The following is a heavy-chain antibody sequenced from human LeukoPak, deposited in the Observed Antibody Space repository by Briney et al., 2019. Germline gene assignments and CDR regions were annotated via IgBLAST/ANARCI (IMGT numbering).Heavy chain of an antibody. J-gene: IGHJ5*02. V-gene: IGHV3-66*01. CDR3: ARDRAPMVRGVINWFDP. D-gene: IGHD3-10*01. Sequence: PGGSLRLSCAASGFTVSSNYMSWVRQAPGKGLEWVSVIYSGGSTYYADSVKGRFTISRDNSKNTLYLQMNSLRAEDTAVYYCARDRAPMVRGVINWFDPWGQGTLVTVSS. CDR2: IYSGGST. CDR1: GFTVSSNY.